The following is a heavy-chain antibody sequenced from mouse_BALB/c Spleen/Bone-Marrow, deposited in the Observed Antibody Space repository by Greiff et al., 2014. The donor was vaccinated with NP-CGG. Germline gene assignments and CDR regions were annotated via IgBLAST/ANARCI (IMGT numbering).Heavy chain of an antibody. V-gene: IGHV1-9*01. Sequence: VKLQESGAELMKPGASVKISCKATGYTFSSYWIEWVKQRPGHGLEWIGEILPGSGSTNYSEKFKGKATFTADTSSNTAYMQLSSLTSEDSAVYYCAREDGLWYFDVWGAGTTVTVSS. CDR1: GYTFSSYW. CDR3: AREDGLWYFDV. J-gene: IGHJ1*01. D-gene: IGHD1-1*01. CDR2: ILPGSGST.